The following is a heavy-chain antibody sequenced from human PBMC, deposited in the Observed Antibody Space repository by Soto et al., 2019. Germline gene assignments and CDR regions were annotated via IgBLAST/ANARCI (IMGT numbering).Heavy chain of an antibody. CDR2: IHYSGNS. Sequence: SETLSLTCTVSDGSITSYYWSWVRQPPGQGLEWIGFIHYSGNSKYNPSLKSRVTISVDPSQNQLSLKLSSVTAADTAVYYCARESAGSHKNNWFDPWGQGTLVTVSS. J-gene: IGHJ5*02. CDR3: ARESAGSHKNNWFDP. CDR1: DGSITSYY. V-gene: IGHV4-59*01.